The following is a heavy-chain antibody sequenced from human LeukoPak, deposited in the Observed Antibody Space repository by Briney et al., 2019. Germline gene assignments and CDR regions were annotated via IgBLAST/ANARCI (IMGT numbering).Heavy chain of an antibody. J-gene: IGHJ4*02. V-gene: IGHV1-8*02. Sequence: ASVKVSCKASGGTFSSYAISWVRQAPGQGLEWMGWMSPNSGNTGYAQKFQGRVTMTRNTSISTACMELSSLRSEDTAVYYCARGRGFDYGGNFVWGYWGQGTLVTVSS. CDR2: MSPNSGNT. CDR1: GGTFSSYA. CDR3: ARGRGFDYGGNFVWGY. D-gene: IGHD4-23*01.